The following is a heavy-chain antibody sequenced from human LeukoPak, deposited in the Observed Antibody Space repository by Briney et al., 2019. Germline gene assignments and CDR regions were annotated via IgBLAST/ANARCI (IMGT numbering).Heavy chain of an antibody. V-gene: IGHV3-48*03. Sequence: PGRSLRLSCAASGFTFSSYEMNWVRQAPGKGLEWVSYISSSGTAIYYADSVRGRFTISRDNAKNSLYLQMDSLRAEDTAVYFCARDMGESSGYADYWGHGTLVTVSS. CDR2: ISSSGTAI. J-gene: IGHJ4*01. CDR1: GFTFSSYE. D-gene: IGHD3-22*01. CDR3: ARDMGESSGYADY.